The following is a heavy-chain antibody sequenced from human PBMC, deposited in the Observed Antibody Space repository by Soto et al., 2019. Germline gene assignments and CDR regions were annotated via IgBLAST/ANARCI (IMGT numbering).Heavy chain of an antibody. CDR2: IYYSGST. CDR3: ARGYCDSIY. D-gene: IGHD4-17*01. V-gene: IGHV4-59*01. J-gene: IGHJ4*02. Sequence: QVQLQESGPGLVKPSETLSLTCTVSGGSISSYYWSWIRQPPGKGLEWVGYIYYSGSTNYNPSLHSRVTISVDTSKNQFSLKLSSVTAADTAVYYCARGYCDSIYWGQGTLVTVSS. CDR1: GGSISSYY.